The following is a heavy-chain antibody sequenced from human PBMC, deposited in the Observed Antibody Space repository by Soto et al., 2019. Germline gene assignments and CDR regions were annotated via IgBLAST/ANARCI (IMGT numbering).Heavy chain of an antibody. CDR2: INAGNGNT. J-gene: IGHJ4*02. D-gene: IGHD1-26*01. CDR3: ARDRAVGATQAFDY. CDR1: GYTFTIYA. Sequence: ASLKVSCKASGYTFTIYAMHWVRQAPGQRLEWMGWINAGNGNTKYSQKFQGRVTITRDTSASTAYMELSSLRSEDTAVYYCARDRAVGATQAFDYWGQGTLVTVSS. V-gene: IGHV1-3*01.